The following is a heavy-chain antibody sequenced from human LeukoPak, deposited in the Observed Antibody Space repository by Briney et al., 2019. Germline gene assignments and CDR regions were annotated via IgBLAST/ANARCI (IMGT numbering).Heavy chain of an antibody. CDR2: IYHSGST. V-gene: IGHV4-59*01. CDR3: ARGGTVGVFGAFDI. J-gene: IGHJ3*02. CDR1: GGSISSYY. Sequence: PSETLSLTCTVSGGSISSYYWSWIRQPPGKGLEWIGYIYHSGSTNYNPSLKSRVTISVDTSKNQFSLKLSSVTAADTAMFYCARGGTVGVFGAFDIWSQGTMVTVSS. D-gene: IGHD3-16*02.